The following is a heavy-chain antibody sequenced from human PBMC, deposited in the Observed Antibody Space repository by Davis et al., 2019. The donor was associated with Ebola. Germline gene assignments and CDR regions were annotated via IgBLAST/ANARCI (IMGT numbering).Heavy chain of an antibody. V-gene: IGHV5-51*01. CDR2: IYLGDSDT. J-gene: IGHJ6*02. Sequence: PGGSLRLSCKGSGYSFTRYWIAWVRQRPGKGLEWMGIIYLGDSDTRYSPSFQGQVTMSADKSINTAYLQWNSLKASDTAMYYCARPRSSRSMRYGIEVWGQGTTVTVSS. D-gene: IGHD6-13*01. CDR3: ARPRSSRSMRYGIEV. CDR1: GYSFTRYW.